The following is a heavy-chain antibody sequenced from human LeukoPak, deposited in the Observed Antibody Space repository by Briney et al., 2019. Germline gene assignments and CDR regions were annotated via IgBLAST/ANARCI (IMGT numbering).Heavy chain of an antibody. J-gene: IGHJ6*04. V-gene: IGHV3-13*01. CDR1: GFTVSSYD. Sequence: GGSLRLSCAASGFTVSSYDMHWVRQATGKGLEWVSAIGTAGDTYYPGSVKGRFTISRENAKNSLYLQMNSLRAEDTAVYYCAELGITMIGGVWGKGTTVTISS. CDR3: AELGITMIGGV. D-gene: IGHD3-10*02. CDR2: IGTAGDT.